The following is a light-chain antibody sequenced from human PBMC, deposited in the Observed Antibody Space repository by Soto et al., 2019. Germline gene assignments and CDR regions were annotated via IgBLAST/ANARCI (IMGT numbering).Light chain of an antibody. Sequence: EIVLTQSPCTLSLSPGERATLSCRASQSVSSSYLAWYQQKPGQAPRLLIHDASSRATGIPARFSGSGSGTDFTLTISSLEPEDFALYYCQQRNNWPPSITFGQGTRLE. CDR1: QSVSSSY. V-gene: IGKV3D-20*02. CDR2: DAS. CDR3: QQRNNWPPSIT. J-gene: IGKJ5*01.